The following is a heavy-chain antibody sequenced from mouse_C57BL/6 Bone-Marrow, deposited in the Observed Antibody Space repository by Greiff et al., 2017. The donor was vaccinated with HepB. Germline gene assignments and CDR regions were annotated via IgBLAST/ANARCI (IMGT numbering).Heavy chain of an antibody. CDR2: IYPGSGST. CDR1: GYTFTSYW. D-gene: IGHD2-4*01. CDR3: ARSGDYDPLYWCFDV. J-gene: IGHJ1*03. Sequence: VQLQQPGAELVKPGASVKMSCKASGYTFTSYWITWVKQRPGQGLEWIGDIYPGSGSTNYNEKFKSKATLTVDTSSSTAYMQLSSLTSEDSAVYYCARSGDYDPLYWCFDVWGTGTTVTVSA. V-gene: IGHV1-55*01.